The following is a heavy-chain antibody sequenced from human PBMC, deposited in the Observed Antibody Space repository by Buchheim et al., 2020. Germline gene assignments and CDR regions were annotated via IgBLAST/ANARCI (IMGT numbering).Heavy chain of an antibody. V-gene: IGHV4-34*01. CDR2: INYDGNT. CDR3: ARTDYYGLGTRDV. Sequence: QGQLQQWGTRLLKPSETLSLTCAVSGESFSGYFWTWIRQPPGKGLEWIGEINYDGNTNYNPSPKSRVSISVDTTKKRFSLNLSSVSAADTAVYYCARTDYYGLGTRDVWGQGTT. D-gene: IGHD3-10*01. CDR1: GESFSGYF. J-gene: IGHJ6*02.